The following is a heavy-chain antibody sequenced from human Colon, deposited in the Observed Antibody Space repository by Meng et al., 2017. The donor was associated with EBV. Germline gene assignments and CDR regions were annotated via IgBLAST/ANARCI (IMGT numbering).Heavy chain of an antibody. J-gene: IGHJ4*02. D-gene: IGHD3-10*01. CDR1: GGSSGGRGDY. V-gene: IGHV4-39*01. CDR3: ARRRGGSGREC. Sequence: GPGGGERWGARAVRGRGSGGSSGGRGDYGGGVGGAAGEGVGWIGTSYRGGGTSYNPALQGGVTMFVDTSKNQCSLRLTSVTATDTAVYYCARRRGGSGRECWGQGTLVTVSS. CDR2: SYRGGGT.